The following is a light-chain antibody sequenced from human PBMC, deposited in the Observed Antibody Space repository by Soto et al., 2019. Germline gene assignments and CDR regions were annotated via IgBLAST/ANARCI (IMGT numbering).Light chain of an antibody. CDR2: AAS. J-gene: IGKJ5*01. V-gene: IGKV3-20*01. CDR3: QQYGSSLIT. Sequence: EIVLTQSPATLSLSPGERATLSCRASQSVSSYLAWYQQKPGQAPRLLIYAASSRATGIPDRFSGSGSGTDFTLTISRLEPEDFVVYYCQQYGSSLITFGQGTRLEIK. CDR1: QSVSSY.